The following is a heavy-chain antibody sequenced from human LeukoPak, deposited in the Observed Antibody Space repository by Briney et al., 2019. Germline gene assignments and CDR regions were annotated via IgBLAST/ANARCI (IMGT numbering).Heavy chain of an antibody. CDR3: ASADGYNSHY. CDR2: ISSSSSTI. CDR1: GFTFSSYS. Sequence: PGGSLRLSCAASGFTFSSYSMNWVRQAPGKGLEWVSYISSSSSTIYYADSVKGRFTISRDNAKNSLYLQMNSLRAEDTAVYYCASADGYNSHYWGQGTLVTVSS. V-gene: IGHV3-48*04. J-gene: IGHJ4*02. D-gene: IGHD5-24*01.